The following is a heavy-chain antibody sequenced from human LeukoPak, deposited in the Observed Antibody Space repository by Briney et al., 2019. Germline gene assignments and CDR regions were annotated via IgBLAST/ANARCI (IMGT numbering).Heavy chain of an antibody. J-gene: IGHJ4*02. CDR3: AKAAVYSRSWTPFDD. CDR1: GFTFNIYG. Sequence: GRSLRLSCAASGFTFNIYGIHWVRQAPGKGLEWVALMSGDGVHIYYAESVKGRFTISRDNSRNTLYLQMNSLRAEDTALYYCAKAAVYSRSWTPFDDWGQGTLVTVSS. CDR2: MSGDGVHI. V-gene: IGHV3-30*18. D-gene: IGHD6-13*01.